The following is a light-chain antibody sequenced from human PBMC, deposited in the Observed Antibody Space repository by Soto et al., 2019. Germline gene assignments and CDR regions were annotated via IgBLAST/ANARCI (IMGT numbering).Light chain of an antibody. Sequence: QSVLTQPPSVSGAPGQRVTISCTGSSSNIGAGYDVHWYQQVPGTAPKLLIYGNINRPSGVPDLFSGSKSGTSASLAITGLQADDEADYYCQSYDSSLTVVFGGGTKLTVL. CDR2: GNI. CDR3: QSYDSSLTVV. J-gene: IGLJ2*01. CDR1: SSNIGAGYD. V-gene: IGLV1-40*01.